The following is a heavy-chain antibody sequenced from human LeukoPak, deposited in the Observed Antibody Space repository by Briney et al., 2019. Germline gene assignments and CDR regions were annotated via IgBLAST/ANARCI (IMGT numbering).Heavy chain of an antibody. Sequence: SVKVSCKASGGTFSSYAISWVRQAPGQGLEWMGGIIPIFGTANYAQKFQGRVTMTRDTSTNTVYMELSSLRSEDTAVYYCARDGSGHDYVDYWGQGTLVTVSS. V-gene: IGHV1-69*05. CDR2: IIPIFGTA. CDR3: ARDGSGHDYVDY. D-gene: IGHD3-3*01. CDR1: GGTFSSYA. J-gene: IGHJ4*02.